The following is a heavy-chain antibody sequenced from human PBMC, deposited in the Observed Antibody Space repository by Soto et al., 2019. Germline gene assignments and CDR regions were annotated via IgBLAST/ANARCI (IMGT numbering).Heavy chain of an antibody. V-gene: IGHV1-69*13. D-gene: IGHD2-15*01. CDR3: ARALGFHMVVVAATRGLYGMDV. J-gene: IGHJ6*02. Sequence: SVKVSCKASGGTFSSYAISWVRQAPGQGLEWMGGIIPIFGTANYAQKFQGRVTITADESTSTAYMELSSLRSEDTAVYYCARALGFHMVVVAATRGLYGMDVWGQGTTVTVSS. CDR2: IIPIFGTA. CDR1: GGTFSSYA.